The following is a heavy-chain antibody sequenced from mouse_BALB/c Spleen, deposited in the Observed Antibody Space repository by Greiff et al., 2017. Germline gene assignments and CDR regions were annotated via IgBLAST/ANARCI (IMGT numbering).Heavy chain of an antibody. CDR2: ISSGGSYT. CDR3: TRDYYGSDYFDY. D-gene: IGHD1-1*01. CDR1: GFTFSSYT. V-gene: IGHV5-6-4*01. J-gene: IGHJ2*01. Sequence: EVKLMESGGGLVKPGGSLKLSCAASGFTFSSYTMSWVRQTPEKRLEWVATISSGGSYTYYPDSVKGRFTISRDNAKNTLYLQMSSLKSEDTAMYYCTRDYYGSDYFDYWGQGTTLTVSS.